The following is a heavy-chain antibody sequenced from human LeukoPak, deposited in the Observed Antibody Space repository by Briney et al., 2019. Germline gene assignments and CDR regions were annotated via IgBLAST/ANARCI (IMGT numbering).Heavy chain of an antibody. V-gene: IGHV3-7*05. Sequence: GGSLRLSCVASGPFKFKNYWMTWLRQAPGKGLEWVTTIKPDGRETYYVDSVKGRFSLSRDNAKNSLLLQMNSLRAEDTAIYYCARGHYAMDVWAQGTSVTVSS. CDR1: GPFKFKNYW. J-gene: IGHJ6*02. CDR3: ARGHYAMDV. CDR2: IKPDGRET.